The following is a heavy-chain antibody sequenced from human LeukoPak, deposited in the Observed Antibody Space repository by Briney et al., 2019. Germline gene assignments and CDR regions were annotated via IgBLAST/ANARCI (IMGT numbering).Heavy chain of an antibody. V-gene: IGHV1-2*02. J-gene: IGHJ4*02. CDR2: INPNSGGT. D-gene: IGHD2-21*01. CDR1: GYTFTGYY. CDR3: ARERPVIAHQIDY. Sequence: ASVKVSCKASGYTFTGYYMHWVRQAPGPGLEWMGWINPNSGGTNYAQKFQGRVTMTRDTSISTAYMELSRLRSDDTAVYCCARERPVIAHQIDYWGQGTLVTVSS.